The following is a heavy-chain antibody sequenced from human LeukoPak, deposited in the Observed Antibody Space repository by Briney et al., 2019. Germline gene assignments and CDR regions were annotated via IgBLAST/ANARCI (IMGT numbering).Heavy chain of an antibody. J-gene: IGHJ6*02. Sequence: SETLSLTCAVYGGSFSGYYWSWIRQPPGKGLEWIGEINHSGSTNYNPSLKSRVTISVDTSKNQFSLKLSSVTAADTAVYYCARVVGGIFGMDVWGQGTTVTVSS. CDR2: INHSGST. CDR3: ARVVGGIFGMDV. CDR1: GGSFSGYY. D-gene: IGHD2/OR15-2a*01. V-gene: IGHV4-34*01.